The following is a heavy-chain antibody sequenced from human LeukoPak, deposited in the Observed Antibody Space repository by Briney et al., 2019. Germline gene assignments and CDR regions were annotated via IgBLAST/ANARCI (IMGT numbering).Heavy chain of an antibody. J-gene: IGHJ5*02. D-gene: IGHD5/OR15-5a*01. CDR2: IYYSGST. CDR3: ALRPVSPWRNGWFDP. V-gene: IGHV4-59*01. CDR1: GGSISSYY. Sequence: PSETLSLTCTVSGGSISSYYWSWIRQPPGKGLEWIGYIYYSGSTNYNPSLKSRVTISVDTSKNQFSLKLSSVTAADTAVYYCALRPVSPWRNGWFDPWGQGTLVTVSS.